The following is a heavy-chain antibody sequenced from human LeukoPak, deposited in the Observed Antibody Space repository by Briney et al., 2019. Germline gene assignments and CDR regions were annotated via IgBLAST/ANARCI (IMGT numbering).Heavy chain of an antibody. J-gene: IGHJ4*02. CDR2: ISWNSGSI. Sequence: GRSLRLSCAASGFTFDDYAMHWVRQAPGKGLEWVSGISWNSGSIGYADSVKGRFTIPRDNAKNSLYLQMNSLRAEDTALYYCAKVPSYDILTGYYDYWGQGTLVTVSS. CDR1: GFTFDDYA. V-gene: IGHV3-9*01. D-gene: IGHD3-9*01. CDR3: AKVPSYDILTGYYDY.